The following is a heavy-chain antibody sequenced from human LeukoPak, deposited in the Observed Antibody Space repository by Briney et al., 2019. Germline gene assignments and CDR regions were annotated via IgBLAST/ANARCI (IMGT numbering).Heavy chain of an antibody. CDR1: GYTFTSYG. Sequence: ASVKVSCKASGYTFTSYGISWVRQAPGHGLEWMGCISVYNCNTNNAQQLQDRVTMTTDTSTSTAYMDLRRLRSDDTAVYYCARVYNYYHTSGYYLGNYCDHWGRGALVTVSS. J-gene: IGHJ4*02. CDR2: ISVYNCNT. V-gene: IGHV1-18*01. CDR3: ARVYNYYHTSGYYLGNYCDH. D-gene: IGHD3-22*01.